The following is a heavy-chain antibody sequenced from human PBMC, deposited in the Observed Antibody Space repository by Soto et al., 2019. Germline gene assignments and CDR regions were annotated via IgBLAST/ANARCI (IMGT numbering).Heavy chain of an antibody. D-gene: IGHD1-26*01. CDR2: ISYDGSNK. CDR1: GFTFSSYG. Sequence: PGGSLRLSCAASGFTFSSYGMHWVRQAPGKGLEWVAVISYDGSNKYYADSVRGRFTISRDNSKNTLYLQMNSLRAEDTAVYYCAKRSGATWYFDYWGQGTLVTVSS. CDR3: AKRSGATWYFDY. J-gene: IGHJ4*02. V-gene: IGHV3-30*18.